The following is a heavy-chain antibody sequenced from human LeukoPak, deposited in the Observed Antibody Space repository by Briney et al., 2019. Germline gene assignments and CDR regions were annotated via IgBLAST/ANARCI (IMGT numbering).Heavy chain of an antibody. CDR2: ISAYNGDT. CDR3: AAVPLKDRDYIAPRNYYYYGMDV. Sequence: GASVKVSCKASGYTFTNYGISWVRQAPGQGLEWMGWISAYNGDTNYAQKFQGRVTMTTETSTSTAYMELSSLRSEDTAVYYCAAVPLKDRDYIAPRNYYYYGMDVWGQGTTVTVSS. J-gene: IGHJ6*02. V-gene: IGHV1-18*04. D-gene: IGHD4-11*01. CDR1: GYTFTNYG.